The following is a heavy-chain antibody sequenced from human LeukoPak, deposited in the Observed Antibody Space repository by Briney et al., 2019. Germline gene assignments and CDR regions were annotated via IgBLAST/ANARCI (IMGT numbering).Heavy chain of an antibody. V-gene: IGHV3-74*01. CDR2: IKSDGST. Sequence: QTGGSLRLSCAASGFTFSSYWMHWVRQAPGKGLVWVSRIKSDGSTNYADSVKGRFTISRDNAKNTLSLQMNSLRAEDTGVYYCPGARPKFGVFYPKYSHHWARAPWSPSPQ. CDR3: PGARPKFGVFYPKYSHH. D-gene: IGHD2-8*01. J-gene: IGHJ1*01. CDR1: GFTFSSYW.